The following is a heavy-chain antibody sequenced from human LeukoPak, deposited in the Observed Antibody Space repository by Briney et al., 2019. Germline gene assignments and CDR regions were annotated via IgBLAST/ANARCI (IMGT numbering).Heavy chain of an antibody. CDR2: ISHSGST. Sequence: PPETLSLTSTVSGGSISSYFWSWVGPPPRKRLEWNGSISHSGSTIYSPSLKSRVTISLDTSKTQFSLKLSSVTAADTAVYYCAGHHPRNTVDFWGQGTLVTVSS. V-gene: IGHV4-59*08. CDR3: AGHHPRNTVDF. D-gene: IGHD2/OR15-2a*01. CDR1: GGSISSYF. J-gene: IGHJ4*02.